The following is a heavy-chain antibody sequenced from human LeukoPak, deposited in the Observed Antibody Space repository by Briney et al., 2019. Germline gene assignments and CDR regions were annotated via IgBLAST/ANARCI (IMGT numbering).Heavy chain of an antibody. J-gene: IGHJ4*02. CDR2: IYYSGST. V-gene: IGHV4-39*07. D-gene: IGHD3/OR15-3a*01. CDR3: ARDRGTGNFDY. CDR1: GGSISSGDYY. Sequence: PSETLSLTCTVSGGSISSGDYYWSWIRQPPGKELEWIGSIYYSGSTYYNPSLKSRVTISVDTSKNQFSLKLSSVTAADTAMYYCARDRGTGNFDYWGQGTLVTVSS.